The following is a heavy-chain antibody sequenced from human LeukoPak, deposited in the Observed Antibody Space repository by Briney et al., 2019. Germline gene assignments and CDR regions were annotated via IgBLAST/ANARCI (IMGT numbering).Heavy chain of an antibody. CDR2: INAGNGNT. J-gene: IGHJ4*02. CDR1: GYTFTGYY. V-gene: IGHV1-3*01. Sequence: ASVKVSCKASGYTFTGYYMHWVRQAPGQRLEWMGWINAGNGNTKYSQKFQGRVTITRDTSASTAYMELSSLRSEDTAVYYCARGSIAVAGTGGGYFDYWGQGTLVTVSS. CDR3: ARGSIAVAGTGGGYFDY. D-gene: IGHD6-19*01.